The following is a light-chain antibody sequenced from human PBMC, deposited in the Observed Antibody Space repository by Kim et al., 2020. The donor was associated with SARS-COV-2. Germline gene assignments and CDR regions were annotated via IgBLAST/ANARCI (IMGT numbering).Light chain of an antibody. CDR3: SSYANGKTEV. CDR2: DVS. Sequence: QSVLTQPASVSGSPGQSITISCTGTSSDVGGYNFVSWYQQHPGKAPKLMIYDVSKRPSGVSNRFSGSKSGNTASLSISGLQAEDEADYYCSSYANGKTEVFGGGTQLTVL. J-gene: IGLJ2*01. CDR1: SSDVGGYNF. V-gene: IGLV2-14*01.